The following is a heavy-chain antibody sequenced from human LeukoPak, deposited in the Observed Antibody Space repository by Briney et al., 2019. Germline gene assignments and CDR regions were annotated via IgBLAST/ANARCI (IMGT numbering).Heavy chain of an antibody. Sequence: ASVKVSCKSSGYTFTGYYMHWVRQAPGQGLEWMGWINPNSGGTNYAQKFQGRVTMTRDTSISTAYMELSRLRSDDTAVYYCARAGSSGWYTLLEYWGQGTLVTVSS. CDR3: ARAGSSGWYTLLEY. V-gene: IGHV1-2*02. CDR2: INPNSGGT. J-gene: IGHJ4*02. D-gene: IGHD6-19*01. CDR1: GYTFTGYY.